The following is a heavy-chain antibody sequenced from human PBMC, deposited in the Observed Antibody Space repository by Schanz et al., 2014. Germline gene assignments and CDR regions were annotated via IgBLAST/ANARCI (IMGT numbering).Heavy chain of an antibody. CDR3: AKNRAGGYESFLDS. CDR2: VTWDGGYT. Sequence: EVQLLESGGGLVQPGRSLRLSCAGSGFTFDDYTMHWVRQPPGKGLEWVSLVTWDGGYTYYADSVKGRFTISRDNSKNSLYLQMDSLRSEDTALYYCAKNRAGGYESFLDSWGQGTLVTVSS. D-gene: IGHD5-12*01. V-gene: IGHV3-43*01. J-gene: IGHJ4*02. CDR1: GFTFDDYT.